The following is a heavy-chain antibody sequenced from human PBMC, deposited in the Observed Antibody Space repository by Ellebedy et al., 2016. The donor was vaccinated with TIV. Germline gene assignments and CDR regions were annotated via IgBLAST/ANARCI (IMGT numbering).Heavy chain of an antibody. CDR1: GFSFDDYA. CDR2: ISHNGDST. J-gene: IGHJ4*02. CDR3: VRDPWLVMDY. V-gene: IGHV3-20*04. D-gene: IGHD6-19*01. Sequence: GESLKISCAASGFSFDDYAMSWVRQVPGKGLEWVSGISHNGDSTTYADSVKGRFTISRDNAKNTLYLQMNSLRAEDTAMYYCVRDPWLVMDYWGQGILVTVSS.